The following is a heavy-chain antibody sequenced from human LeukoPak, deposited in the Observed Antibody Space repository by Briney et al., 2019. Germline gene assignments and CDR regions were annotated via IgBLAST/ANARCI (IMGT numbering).Heavy chain of an antibody. CDR3: AREGDTAMTARYYYYMDV. V-gene: IGHV3-30*04. CDR2: ISYDGSNK. Sequence: PGRSLRLSCAASGFTFSSYAMHWVSQAPGKGLEWVAVISYDGSNKYYADSVKGRFTISRDNSKNTLYLQMNSLRAEDTAVYYCAREGDTAMTARYYYYMDVWGKGTTVTVSS. CDR1: GFTFSSYA. D-gene: IGHD5-18*01. J-gene: IGHJ6*03.